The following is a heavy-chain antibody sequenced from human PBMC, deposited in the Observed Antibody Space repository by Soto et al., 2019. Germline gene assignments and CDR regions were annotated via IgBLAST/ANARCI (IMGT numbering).Heavy chain of an antibody. CDR3: AREDKRGGYTRHGTSGFDS. CDR1: GGTFSTYA. J-gene: IGHJ4*02. CDR2: IIPIYGTA. Sequence: QVQLVQAGAEVKKPGSSVKVSCKASGGTFSTYAISWVRQAPGQGLEWMGGIIPIYGTANYAQKFQGRLTVTADETRSTVYMEVSSLRTDDTAAYYCAREDKRGGYTRHGTSGFDSWGQGTLVTVSS. V-gene: IGHV1-69*12. D-gene: IGHD5-12*01.